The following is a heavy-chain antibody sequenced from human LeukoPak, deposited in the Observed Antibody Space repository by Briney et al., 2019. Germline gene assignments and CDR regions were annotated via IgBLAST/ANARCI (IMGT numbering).Heavy chain of an antibody. CDR2: IYTSGST. V-gene: IGHV4-61*02. Sequence: SQTLSLTCTVSGGSISSGSYYWSWIRQPAGKGLEWIGRIYTSGSTNYNPSLKSRVTISVDTSKNQFSLKLSSVTAADTAVYNCARAPYCSGGSCRYYYYYMDVWGQGTTVTVSS. CDR3: ARAPYCSGGSCRYYYYYMDV. D-gene: IGHD2-15*01. J-gene: IGHJ6*03. CDR1: GGSISSGSYY.